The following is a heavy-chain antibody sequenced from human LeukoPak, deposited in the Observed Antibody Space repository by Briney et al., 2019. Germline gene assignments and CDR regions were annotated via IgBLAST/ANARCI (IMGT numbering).Heavy chain of an antibody. Sequence: GGSLRLSCAASGFTVSSNYMSWVRQAPGKGLEWVSVIYSGGSTYYADSVKGRFTISRDNSKNTLYLQMNSLRAEDTAVYYCAREGIAVVIGYYGMDVWGEGTTVTVSS. J-gene: IGHJ6*04. CDR2: IYSGGST. CDR3: AREGIAVVIGYYGMDV. V-gene: IGHV3-66*01. D-gene: IGHD6-19*01. CDR1: GFTVSSNY.